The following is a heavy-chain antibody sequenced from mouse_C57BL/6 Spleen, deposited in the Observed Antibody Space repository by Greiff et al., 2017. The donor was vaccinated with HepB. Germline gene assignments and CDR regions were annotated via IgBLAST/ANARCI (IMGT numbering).Heavy chain of an antibody. J-gene: IGHJ4*01. V-gene: IGHV1-26*01. CDR2: INPNNGGT. CDR3: ARVGTYYGYAMDY. D-gene: IGHD2-10*01. CDR1: GYTFTDYY. Sequence: EVQLQQSGPELVKPGASVKISCKASGYTFTDYYMNWVKQSHGKSLEWIGDINPNNGGTSYNQKFKGKATLTVDKSSSTAYMELRSLTSEDSAVYYCARVGTYYGYAMDYWGQGTSVTVSS.